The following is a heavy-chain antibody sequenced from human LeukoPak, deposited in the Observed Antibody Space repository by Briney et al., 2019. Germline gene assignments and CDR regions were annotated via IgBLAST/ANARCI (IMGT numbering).Heavy chain of an antibody. J-gene: IGHJ4*02. V-gene: IGHV3-74*01. Sequence: GGSLRLSCVVSGFTFSSSWMHWVRQAPGRGLVYVSRISSDGSDIFYADSVKGRFTISRDNSKNMLYLQMNSLRAEDTAVYYCAKDKSTGYSSGWGGYWGQGTLVTVSS. CDR2: ISSDGSDI. D-gene: IGHD6-19*01. CDR3: AKDKSTGYSSGWGGY. CDR1: GFTFSSSW.